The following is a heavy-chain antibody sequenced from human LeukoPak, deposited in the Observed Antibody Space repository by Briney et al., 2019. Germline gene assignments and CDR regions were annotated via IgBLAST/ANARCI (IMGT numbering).Heavy chain of an antibody. D-gene: IGHD3-22*01. CDR3: AQASPHYHDSSGYLGSPY. Sequence: GGSLRLSCAASGFTFSSYAMSWVRQAPGKGLEWVSAISGSGGSTYYADSVKGRFTISRDNSKNTLYLQMNSLRAEDTAVYYCAQASPHYHDSSGYLGSPYWGQGTLVTVSS. J-gene: IGHJ4*02. CDR2: ISGSGGST. V-gene: IGHV3-23*01. CDR1: GFTFSSYA.